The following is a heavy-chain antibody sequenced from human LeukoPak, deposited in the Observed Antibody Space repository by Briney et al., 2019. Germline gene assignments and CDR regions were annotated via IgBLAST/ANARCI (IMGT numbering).Heavy chain of an antibody. CDR1: GFTFSSYW. CDR3: ARKFYSVPSWFDP. J-gene: IGHJ5*02. D-gene: IGHD2/OR15-2a*01. CDR2: IKQDGSEK. Sequence: PGGSLRLSCAASGFTFSSYWMSWVRQAPGKGLEWVANIKQDGSEKYYVDSVKGRFTISRDNAKNSLYLQMNSLRAEDTAVYYCARKFYSVPSWFDPCGQGTLVTVSS. V-gene: IGHV3-7*01.